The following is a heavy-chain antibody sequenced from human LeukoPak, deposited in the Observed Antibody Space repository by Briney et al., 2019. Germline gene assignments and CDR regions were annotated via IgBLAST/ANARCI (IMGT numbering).Heavy chain of an antibody. J-gene: IGHJ4*02. D-gene: IGHD3/OR15-3a*01. CDR3: ARDLDSLYYFDY. Sequence: PGRSLRLSCAASGFTFSSYAMHWVRQAPGKGLEWVAVISYDGSNKYYADSVKDRFTISRDNSKNTLYLQMNSLRAEDTAVYYCARDLDSLYYFDYWGQGTLVTVSS. CDR1: GFTFSSYA. V-gene: IGHV3-30-3*01. CDR2: ISYDGSNK.